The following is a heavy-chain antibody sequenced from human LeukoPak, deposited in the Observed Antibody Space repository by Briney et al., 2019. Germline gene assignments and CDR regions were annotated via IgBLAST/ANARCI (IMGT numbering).Heavy chain of an antibody. J-gene: IGHJ4*02. CDR3: ARGKTYYYGSGSYGPPFDY. D-gene: IGHD3-10*01. Sequence: PSETLSLTCAVSGYSISSGYYWGWIRQPPGKGLEWIGEINHSGSTNYNPSLKSRVTISVDTSKNQFSLKLSSVTAADTAVYYCARGKTYYYGSGSYGPPFDYWGQGTLVTVSS. CDR2: INHSGST. V-gene: IGHV4-38-2*01. CDR1: GYSISSGYY.